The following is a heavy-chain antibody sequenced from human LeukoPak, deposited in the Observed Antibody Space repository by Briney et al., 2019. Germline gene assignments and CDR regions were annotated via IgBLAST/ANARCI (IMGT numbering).Heavy chain of an antibody. D-gene: IGHD3/OR15-3a*01. CDR2: TNTDGSRT. Sequence: GGSLRLSCAASGFTFSGYWLHWVRQDPGKGLVWVAHTNTDGSRTTYADSVRGRFTISRDNARNTLYLQMNSLRVDDTAIYYCARDGTGSSPGDYFYYMDVWGKGTTVTVSS. CDR1: GFTFSGYW. V-gene: IGHV3-74*01. J-gene: IGHJ6*03. CDR3: ARDGTGSSPGDYFYYMDV.